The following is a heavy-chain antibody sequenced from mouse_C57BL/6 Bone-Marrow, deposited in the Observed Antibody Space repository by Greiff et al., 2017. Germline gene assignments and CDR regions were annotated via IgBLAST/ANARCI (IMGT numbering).Heavy chain of an antibody. Sequence: QVHVKQSGPGLVQPSQSLSITCTVSGFSLTSYGVHWVRQSPGKGLEWLGVIWRGGSTDSNAAFMSRLSITKDNSKSQVFFKMNSLQADDTAIYYWATRGTGSWYVDVWGTGTTGTVSS. CDR1: GFSLTSYG. V-gene: IGHV2-5*01. J-gene: IGHJ1*03. D-gene: IGHD4-1*01. CDR2: IWRGGST. CDR3: ATRGTGSWYVDV.